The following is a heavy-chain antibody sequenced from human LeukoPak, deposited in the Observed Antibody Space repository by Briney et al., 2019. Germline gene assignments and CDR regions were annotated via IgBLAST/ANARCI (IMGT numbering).Heavy chain of an antibody. J-gene: IGHJ6*02. D-gene: IGHD2-15*01. CDR2: ISGSGGST. CDR1: GFTFSSYA. V-gene: IGHV3-23*01. Sequence: GGSLRLSCAASGFTFSSYAMSWVRQAPGKGLKWVSAISGSGGSTYYADSVKGRFTISRDNSKNTLYLQMNSLRAEDTAVYYCAKAGGYCSGGSCYSDYYYGMDVWGQGTTVTVSS. CDR3: AKAGGYCSGGSCYSDYYYGMDV.